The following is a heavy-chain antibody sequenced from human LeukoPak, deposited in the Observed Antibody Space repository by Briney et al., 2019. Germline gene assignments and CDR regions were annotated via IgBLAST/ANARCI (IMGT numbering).Heavy chain of an antibody. J-gene: IGHJ6*03. D-gene: IGHD6-13*01. V-gene: IGHV4-34*01. CDR2: INHSGST. Sequence: SETLSLTCAVYGGSFSGYYWSWIRQPPGKGLEWIGEINHSGSTNYNPSLKSRVTIAVDTSKNQFSLKLSSVTAADTAVYYCARLKAAAGTHYSYYMDVWGGGTTVSVSS. CDR3: ARLKAAAGTHYSYYMDV. CDR1: GGSFSGYY.